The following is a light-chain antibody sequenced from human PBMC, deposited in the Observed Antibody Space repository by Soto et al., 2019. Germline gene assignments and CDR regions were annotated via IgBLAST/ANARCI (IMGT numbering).Light chain of an antibody. CDR3: QQYGSSGT. CDR1: QSVSNNY. V-gene: IGKV3-20*01. CDR2: GAS. J-gene: IGKJ1*01. Sequence: ETVLTQSADTLSLSPGESATLSCRASQSVSNNYLAWYQQKPGQAPRLLIYGASNRAAGIPDRFSGSGSGTDFTLTISRLEPEDFAVYYCQQYGSSGTFGQGTKVDI.